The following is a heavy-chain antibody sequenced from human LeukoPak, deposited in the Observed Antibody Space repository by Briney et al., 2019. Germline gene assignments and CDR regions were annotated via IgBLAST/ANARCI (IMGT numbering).Heavy chain of an antibody. J-gene: IGHJ4*02. CDR3: AREGITYYYDSSGYYPY. D-gene: IGHD3-22*01. CDR1: GGSSSGYY. V-gene: IGHV4-34*01. CDR2: INHSGST. Sequence: SETLSLTCAVYGGSSSGYYWSWIRQPPGKGLEWIGEINHSGSTNYNPSLKSRVTISVDTSKNQFSLKLSSVTAADTAVYYCAREGITYYYDSSGYYPYWGQGTLVTVSS.